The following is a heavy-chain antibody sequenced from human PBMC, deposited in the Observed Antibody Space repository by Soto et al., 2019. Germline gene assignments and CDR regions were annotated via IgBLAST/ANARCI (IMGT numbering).Heavy chain of an antibody. CDR2: FETGGNGGLT. J-gene: IGHJ4*02. V-gene: IGHV3-23*01. D-gene: IGHD3-10*01. CDR3: AKKVNSGSGSQFFDY. CDR1: GFTFSSYS. Sequence: EVQLLESGGGLEQPGGSLRLSCAASGFTFSSYSMSWVRQAPGKGLEWVSGFETGGNGGLTYYADSGKGRFTISRDNSKNTVFLQMNSLRDEDTAVYYCAKKVNSGSGSQFFDYWGQGALVTVSS.